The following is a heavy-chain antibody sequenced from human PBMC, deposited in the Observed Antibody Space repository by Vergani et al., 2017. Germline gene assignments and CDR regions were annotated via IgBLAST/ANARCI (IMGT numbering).Heavy chain of an antibody. CDR3: ARDAVAGISYY. V-gene: IGHV3-21*01. CDR1: GFTFSRYS. CDR2: ISSSSSYI. J-gene: IGHJ4*02. Sequence: EVQMVESGGGLVKPGGSLRLSCAASGFTFSRYSMNWVRQAPGKGLEWVSSISSSSSYIYYADSVKGRFTISRDNAKNALYRQMNSLRAEDTAVYYCARDAVAGISYYWGQGTLVTVSS. D-gene: IGHD6-19*01.